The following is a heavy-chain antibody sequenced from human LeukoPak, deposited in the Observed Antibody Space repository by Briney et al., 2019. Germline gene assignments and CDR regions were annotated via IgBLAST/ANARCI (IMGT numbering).Heavy chain of an antibody. D-gene: IGHD3-22*01. CDR2: ISSSSSTI. J-gene: IGHJ4*02. Sequence: GGSLRLSCAASGYTFSSYSMNWVRQAPGKGLEWVSCISSSSSTIYYADSVKGRFTISRDNAKNSLCLQMNSLRAEDTAVYYCASRDYYDSSGYYPGDYWGQGTLVTVSS. CDR1: GYTFSSYS. CDR3: ASRDYYDSSGYYPGDY. V-gene: IGHV3-48*01.